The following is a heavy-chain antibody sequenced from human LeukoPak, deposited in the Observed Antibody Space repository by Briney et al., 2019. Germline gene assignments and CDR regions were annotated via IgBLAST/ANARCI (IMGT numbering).Heavy chain of an antibody. V-gene: IGHV3-74*01. D-gene: IGHD5-18*01. J-gene: IGHJ5*02. Sequence: GGSLRLSCAASGFTFSSYWMVWVRQAPGKGLVWDSSIDNDGSKTNYADSVKGRFTISRDNAKNTLYLQMNSLRAEDTAVYYCARVGIQRQFDLWGQETLVTVSS. CDR3: ARVGIQRQFDL. CDR2: IDNDGSKT. CDR1: GFTFSSYW.